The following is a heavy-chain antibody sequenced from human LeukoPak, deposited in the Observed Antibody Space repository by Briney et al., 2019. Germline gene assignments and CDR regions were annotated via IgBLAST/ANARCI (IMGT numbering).Heavy chain of an antibody. Sequence: VASVKVSCKASGYTFTGYYMHWVRQAPGQGLEWMGWINPNSGGTNYAQKFQGRVTMTRDTSTSTAYMELSRLRSDDTAVHYCASPSGSGYDWRGYYFDYWGQGTLVTVSS. CDR1: GYTFTGYY. CDR3: ASPSGSGYDWRGYYFDY. CDR2: INPNSGGT. V-gene: IGHV1-2*02. D-gene: IGHD5-12*01. J-gene: IGHJ4*02.